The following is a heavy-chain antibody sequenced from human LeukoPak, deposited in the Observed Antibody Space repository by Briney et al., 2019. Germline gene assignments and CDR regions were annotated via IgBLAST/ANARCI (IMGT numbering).Heavy chain of an antibody. Sequence: ASVKVSCKASGYTFTSYGVSWVRQAPGQGLEWMGWISAYNGNTNYAQKLQGRVTMTTDTSTSTAYMELRSLRSDDTAVYHCARSFPHVVVVPAAIPLDYWGQGTLVTVSS. CDR2: ISAYNGNT. J-gene: IGHJ4*02. D-gene: IGHD2-2*02. V-gene: IGHV1-18*01. CDR3: ARSFPHVVVVPAAIPLDY. CDR1: GYTFTSYG.